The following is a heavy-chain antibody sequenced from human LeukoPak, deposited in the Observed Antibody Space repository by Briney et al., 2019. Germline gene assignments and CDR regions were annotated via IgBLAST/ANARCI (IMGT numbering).Heavy chain of an antibody. CDR3: ARGQEFDDGVFDS. CDR1: GFSFSRFA. D-gene: IGHD1-1*01. V-gene: IGHV3-23*01. Sequence: GGSLRLSCAAPGFSFSRFAMTWVRQAPGKGLEWVSTIRSNGATASNADSVKGRFTISRDNSKNTVYLQVNSLRVEDTAIYYCARGQEFDDGVFDSWGQGTLVTVSS. J-gene: IGHJ4*02. CDR2: IRSNGATA.